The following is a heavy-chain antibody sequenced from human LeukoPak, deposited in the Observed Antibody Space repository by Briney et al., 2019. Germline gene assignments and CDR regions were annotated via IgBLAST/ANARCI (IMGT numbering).Heavy chain of an antibody. V-gene: IGHV3-48*03. Sequence: GGSLRLSCAASGFTLSSYEMNWVRQAPGKGLEWVSYISSSGSTIYYADSVKGRFTISRDNAKNSLYLQMDSLRAEDTAVYYCAELGITMIGGVWGKGTTVTISS. J-gene: IGHJ6*04. CDR1: GFTLSSYE. CDR3: AELGITMIGGV. CDR2: ISSSGSTI. D-gene: IGHD3-10*02.